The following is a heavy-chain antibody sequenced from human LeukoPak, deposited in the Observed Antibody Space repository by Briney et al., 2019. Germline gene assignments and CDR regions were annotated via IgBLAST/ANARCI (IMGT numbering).Heavy chain of an antibody. CDR1: GSIFSNYA. D-gene: IGHD6-19*01. CDR2: ISSNGGST. Sequence: PGGSLRLSCSASGSIFSNYAMNWVRQAPGKGLEYVSAISSNGGSTYYADSVKGRFTISRDNSKNTLYLQMSSLRADDTAVLYCVKGKGIAVTSLDYWGQGTLGTVFS. J-gene: IGHJ4*02. V-gene: IGHV3-64D*06. CDR3: VKGKGIAVTSLDY.